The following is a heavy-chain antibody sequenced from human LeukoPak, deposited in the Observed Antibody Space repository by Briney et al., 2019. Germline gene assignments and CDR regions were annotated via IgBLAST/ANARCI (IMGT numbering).Heavy chain of an antibody. CDR2: ISYDGSNK. D-gene: IGHD1-26*01. J-gene: IGHJ4*02. CDR3: ANRGLGGSYDY. Sequence: PGGSLRLSCAASGFTFSSYGMHWVRQAPGKGLEWVAVISYDGSNKYYADSVKGRFTISRDNSKNTLYLQMNSLRAEDTAVYYCANRGLGGSYDYWGQGTLVTVSS. V-gene: IGHV3-30*18. CDR1: GFTFSSYG.